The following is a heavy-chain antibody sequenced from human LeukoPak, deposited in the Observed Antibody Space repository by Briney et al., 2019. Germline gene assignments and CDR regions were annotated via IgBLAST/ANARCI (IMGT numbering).Heavy chain of an antibody. Sequence: AGGSLRLSCAASEFTFSTYWMSWVRQAPGKGLEWVANIKQDESEKYYVDSVKGRFTISRDNAKNSLYLQMNSLRAEDTATYYCARDRPGYSSSWYSDYWGQGTLVTVSS. CDR1: EFTFSTYW. CDR2: IKQDESEK. V-gene: IGHV3-7*01. J-gene: IGHJ4*02. CDR3: ARDRPGYSSSWYSDY. D-gene: IGHD6-13*01.